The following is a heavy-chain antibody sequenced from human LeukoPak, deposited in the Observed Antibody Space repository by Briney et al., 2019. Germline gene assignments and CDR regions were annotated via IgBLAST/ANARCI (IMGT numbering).Heavy chain of an antibody. CDR2: ISGDGGTT. J-gene: IGHJ5*01. V-gene: IGHV3-43*02. CDR1: GFTFDDYS. CDR3: AKHNWNYDS. Sequence: QPGGSLRLSCAASGFTFDDYSMHWVRQAPGKGLEWVSLISGDGGTTYYADSVKGRFTTSRDNSKNSLYLQMSSLRTEDTALYYCAKHNWNYDSWGQGTLVTVSS. D-gene: IGHD1-1*01.